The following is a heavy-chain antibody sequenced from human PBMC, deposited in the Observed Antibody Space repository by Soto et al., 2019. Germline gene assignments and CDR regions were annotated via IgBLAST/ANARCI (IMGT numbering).Heavy chain of an antibody. V-gene: IGHV4-61*01. J-gene: IGHJ5*02. CDR2: IDYSGIT. CDR3: ARDRRPFSSSSGFDP. CDR1: GGSVSSGSYY. D-gene: IGHD6-6*01. Sequence: SETLSLTCTVSGGSVSSGSYYWSWIRQSPGKGLEWLGYIDYSGITNYNPSLKSRVTISADTSKNQFSLKVSSVTAADTAVYYCARDRRPFSSSSGFDPWGQGTLVTVSS.